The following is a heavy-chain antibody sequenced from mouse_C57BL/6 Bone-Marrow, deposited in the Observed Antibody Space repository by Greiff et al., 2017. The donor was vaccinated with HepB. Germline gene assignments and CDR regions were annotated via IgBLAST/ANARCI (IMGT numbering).Heavy chain of an antibody. V-gene: IGHV5-6*02. J-gene: IGHJ1*03. CDR1: GFTFSSYG. CDR2: ISSGGSYT. CDR3: ARRGLLRYGWYFDV. D-gene: IGHD1-1*01. Sequence: VESGGDLVKPGGSLKLSCAASGFTFSSYGMSWVRQTPDKRLEWVATISSGGSYTYYPDSVKGRFTISRDNAKNTLYLQMSSLKSEDTAMYYCARRGLLRYGWYFDVWGTGTTVTVSS.